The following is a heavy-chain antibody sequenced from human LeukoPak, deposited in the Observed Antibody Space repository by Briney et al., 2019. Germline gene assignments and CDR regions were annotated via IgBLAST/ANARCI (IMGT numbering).Heavy chain of an antibody. CDR2: ISSSSSTI. J-gene: IGHJ4*02. CDR1: GFTFSSYS. CDR3: NTRYNWNDSGY. D-gene: IGHD1-20*01. Sequence: GGSLRLSCAASGFTFSSYSMNWVRQAPGKGLEWVSYISSSSSTIYYADSVKGRFTISRDNAKNSLYLQMSSLRAEDTAVYYCNTRYNWNDSGYWGQGTLVTVSS. V-gene: IGHV3-48*01.